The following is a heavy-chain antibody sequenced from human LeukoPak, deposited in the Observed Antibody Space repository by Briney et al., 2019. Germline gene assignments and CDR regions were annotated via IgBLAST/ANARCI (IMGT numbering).Heavy chain of an antibody. CDR1: GFTFSSYN. Sequence: GGSLRLSCAASGFTFSSYNMNWVRQAPGKGLEWVSSITSSSNYIYYADSVMGRFTISRDNAKNSLYLQMNSLRAEDTTVYYCARDCWDYGSGSYCGIDYWGQGTLVTVSS. V-gene: IGHV3-21*03. D-gene: IGHD3-10*01. J-gene: IGHJ4*02. CDR2: ITSSSNYI. CDR3: ARDCWDYGSGSYCGIDY.